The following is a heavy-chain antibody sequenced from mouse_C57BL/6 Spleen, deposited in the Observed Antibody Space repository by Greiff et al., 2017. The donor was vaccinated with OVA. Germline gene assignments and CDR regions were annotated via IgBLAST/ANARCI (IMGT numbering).Heavy chain of an antibody. CDR1: GFTFSGYA. V-gene: IGHV5-4*01. CDR2: ISDGGSYT. D-gene: IGHD1-1*01. Sequence: EVQLVESGGGLVKPGGSLKLSCAASGFTFSGYAMSWVRQTPEKRLEWVATISDGGSYTYYPDNVKGRFTISRDNAKNNLYLQMGHLKSEDTAMYYCARDSYGSSHWYFDVWGTGTTVTVSS. J-gene: IGHJ1*03. CDR3: ARDSYGSSHWYFDV.